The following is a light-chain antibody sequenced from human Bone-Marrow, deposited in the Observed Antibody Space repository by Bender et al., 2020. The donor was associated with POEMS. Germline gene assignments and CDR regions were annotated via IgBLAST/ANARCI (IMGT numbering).Light chain of an antibody. V-gene: IGLV3-21*01. Sequence: SYVLTQPPSVSVAPGQTARITCGANNIGSKSVHWYIQKPGQPPVLVIYQDTMRPSGIPERFSGSNSGNTATLTISGTQALDEAAYYCQAWDITKGVFGTGTEVTVL. CDR1: NIGSKS. CDR2: QDT. J-gene: IGLJ1*01. CDR3: QAWDITKGV.